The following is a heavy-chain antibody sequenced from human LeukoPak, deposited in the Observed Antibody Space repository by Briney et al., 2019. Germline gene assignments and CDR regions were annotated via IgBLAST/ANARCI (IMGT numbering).Heavy chain of an antibody. CDR1: GFTFSSYS. V-gene: IGHV3-21*01. Sequence: GGSLRLSCAASGFTFSSYSMNWVRQAPGKGLEWVSSISSSSSYIYYADSVKGRFTISRDNAKNSLYLQMNSLRAEDTAVYYCAKEVGKVVGELAYFDYWGQGTLVTVSS. D-gene: IGHD3-10*01. CDR2: ISSSSSYI. J-gene: IGHJ4*02. CDR3: AKEVGKVVGELAYFDY.